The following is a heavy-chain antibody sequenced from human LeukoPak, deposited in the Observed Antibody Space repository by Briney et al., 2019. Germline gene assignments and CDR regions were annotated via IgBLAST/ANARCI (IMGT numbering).Heavy chain of an antibody. Sequence: VKVSCKASGYTFTGYYIHWVRQAPGQGLEWMGILNPSSGRTSSAQKFQDRVTMTRDTSTSTVYMELSSLRSEDTAVYYCARESESSFQGLSGYWGQGTLVTVS. CDR2: LNPSSGRT. CDR1: GYTFTGYY. D-gene: IGHD3-22*01. V-gene: IGHV1-46*01. J-gene: IGHJ4*02. CDR3: ARESESSFQGLSGY.